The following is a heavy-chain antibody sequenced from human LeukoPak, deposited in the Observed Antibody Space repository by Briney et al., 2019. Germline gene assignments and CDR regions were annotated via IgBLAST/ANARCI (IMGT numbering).Heavy chain of an antibody. D-gene: IGHD3-3*01. CDR3: ARGYYHFWSAYYP. CDR1: GYTFTSYD. CDR2: MNPNSGNT. Sequence: ASVKVSCKASGYTFTSYDINWVRQATGQGLEWMGWMNPNSGNTGYAQKFQGRATMTRNTSISTAYMELSSLRAEDTAVYYCARGYYHFWSAYYPWGQGTLVTVSS. J-gene: IGHJ5*02. V-gene: IGHV1-8*01.